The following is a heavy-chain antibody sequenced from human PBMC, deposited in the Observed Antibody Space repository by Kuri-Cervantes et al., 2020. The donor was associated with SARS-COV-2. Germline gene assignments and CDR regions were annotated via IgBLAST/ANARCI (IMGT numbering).Heavy chain of an antibody. CDR3: ASDSSGWYRDAFDI. V-gene: IGHV3-30-3*01. J-gene: IGHJ3*02. D-gene: IGHD6-19*01. Sequence: GGSLRLSCAASGFTFSSYAMHWVRQAPGKGLEWVAVISYDGSNKYYADSVKGRFTISRDNSKNTLYLQMNSLRAEDTAVYYCASDSSGWYRDAFDIWGQGTMVTDSS. CDR1: GFTFSSYA. CDR2: ISYDGSNK.